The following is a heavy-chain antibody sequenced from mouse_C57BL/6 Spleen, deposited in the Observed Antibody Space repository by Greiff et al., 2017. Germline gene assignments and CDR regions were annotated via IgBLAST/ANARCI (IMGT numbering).Heavy chain of an antibody. D-gene: IGHD1-1*01. J-gene: IGHJ4*01. CDR2: IHPNSGST. CDR1: GYTFTSYW. CDR3: ARNPYYYGSSYVGYAMDY. Sequence: QVQLKQPGAELVKPGASVKLSCKASGYTFTSYWMHWVNQRPGQGLEWIGMIHPNSGSTNYNEKFKSKATLTVDKSSSTAYMQLSSLTSEDSAVYYCARNPYYYGSSYVGYAMDYWGQGTSVTVSS. V-gene: IGHV1-64*01.